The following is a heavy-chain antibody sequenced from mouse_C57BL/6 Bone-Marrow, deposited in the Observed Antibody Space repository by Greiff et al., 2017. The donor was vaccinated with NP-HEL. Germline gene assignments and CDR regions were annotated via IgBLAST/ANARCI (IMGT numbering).Heavy chain of an antibody. CDR2: ISSGGSYT. CDR3: ASHYYGSSYHWYFDV. D-gene: IGHD1-1*01. CDR1: GFTFSSYG. V-gene: IGHV5-6*01. J-gene: IGHJ1*03. Sequence: EVKLMESGGDLVKPGGSLKLSCAASGFTFSSYGMSWVRQTPDKRLEWVATISSGGSYTYYPDSVKGRFTISRDNAKNTLYLQMSSLKSEDTAMYYCASHYYGSSYHWYFDVGGTGTTVTVSS.